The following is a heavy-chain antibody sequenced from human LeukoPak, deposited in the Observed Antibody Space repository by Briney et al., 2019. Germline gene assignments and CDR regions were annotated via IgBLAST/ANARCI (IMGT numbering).Heavy chain of an antibody. J-gene: IGHJ3*02. CDR3: AKDSYSSSWSAI. Sequence: GGSLRLSCAASGFTFSSYGMHWVRQAPGKGLEWVAFIRYDGSNKYYADPVKGRFTISRDNSKNTLYLQMNSLRAEDTAVYYCAKDSYSSSWSAIWGQGTMVTVSS. V-gene: IGHV3-30*02. D-gene: IGHD6-13*01. CDR1: GFTFSSYG. CDR2: IRYDGSNK.